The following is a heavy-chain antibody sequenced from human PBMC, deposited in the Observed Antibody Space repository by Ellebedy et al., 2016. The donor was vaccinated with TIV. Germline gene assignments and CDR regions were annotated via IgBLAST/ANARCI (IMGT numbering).Heavy chain of an antibody. J-gene: IGHJ4*02. V-gene: IGHV3-23*01. CDR1: GFTFNNYA. CDR3: ARGKVVLAVGFGKRRKNLDY. Sequence: GESLKISXAASGFTFNNYAMTWVRLTPGMGLEWVSEISANGEITYYSDSVKGRFTISRDNSRNTLFLQMSSLRAGDTAIYFCARGKVVLAVGFGKRRKNLDYWGQGTPVTVSS. CDR2: ISANGEIT. D-gene: IGHD6-6*01.